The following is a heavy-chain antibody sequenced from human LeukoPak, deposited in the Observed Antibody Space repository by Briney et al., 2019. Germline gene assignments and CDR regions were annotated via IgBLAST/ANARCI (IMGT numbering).Heavy chain of an antibody. J-gene: IGHJ4*02. CDR1: GFSFGDYS. Sequence: PGGSLRLSCTSSGFSFGDYSMTWVRQAPGKGLEWVGFIRSKAYGGTTEYAAPVKGRFTISRDDSKSIAYLQMNSLKTEDTAVYHCASRSGRQWLPYFDYWGQGTLVTVSS. V-gene: IGHV3-49*04. D-gene: IGHD1-26*01. CDR3: ASRSGRQWLPYFDY. CDR2: IRSKAYGGTT.